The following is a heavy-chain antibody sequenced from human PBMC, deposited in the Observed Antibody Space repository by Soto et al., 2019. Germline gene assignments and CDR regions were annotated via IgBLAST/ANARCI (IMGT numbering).Heavy chain of an antibody. CDR3: ARQQFYYDSSGSLFDY. V-gene: IGHV4-4*02. D-gene: IGHD3-22*01. CDR1: GDSISNGDW. J-gene: IGHJ4*02. CDR2: IDSSGDT. Sequence: QVQLQESGPGLVKPSGTLSLTCAVSGDSISNGDWWSWVRQPPGKGLGWIGAIDSSGDTNYNPSLKSRLTISVDNFKNLFSLKLSSVTAADTAVYYCARQQFYYDSSGSLFDYWGQGTLVTVSS.